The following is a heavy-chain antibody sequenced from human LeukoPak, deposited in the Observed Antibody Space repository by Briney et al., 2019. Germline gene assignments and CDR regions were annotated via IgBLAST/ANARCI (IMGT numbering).Heavy chain of an antibody. CDR3: AKGVEWELLPSSFDY. CDR2: ISWNSGSI. Sequence: GRSLRLSCAASGFTFDDYAMHWVRQAPGKGLELVSGISWNSGSIGYADSVKGRFTISRDNAKNSLYLQMNSLRAEDTALYYCAKGVEWELLPSSFDYWGQGTLVTVSS. CDR1: GFTFDDYA. V-gene: IGHV3-9*01. D-gene: IGHD1-26*01. J-gene: IGHJ4*02.